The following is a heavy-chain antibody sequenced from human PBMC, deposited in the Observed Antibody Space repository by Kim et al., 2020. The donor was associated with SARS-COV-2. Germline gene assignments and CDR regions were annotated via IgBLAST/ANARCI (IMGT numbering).Heavy chain of an antibody. D-gene: IGHD3-3*01. Sequence: AGSVKGRFTISRDTAKNSLYLQMNSLRAEDTALYYWATDIGVGPTGWFDPWGQGTLVTVSS. V-gene: IGHV3-9*01. CDR3: ATDIGVGPTGWFDP. J-gene: IGHJ5*02.